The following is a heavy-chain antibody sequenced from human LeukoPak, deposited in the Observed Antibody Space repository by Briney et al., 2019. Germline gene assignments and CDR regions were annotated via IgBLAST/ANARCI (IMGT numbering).Heavy chain of an antibody. CDR2: ISGSGRST. D-gene: IGHD6-13*01. Sequence: GGSLRLSCAASGLIFSSYAMSWVRQAPGKGLEWVSAISGSGRSTYYADSVKGRFTISRDNPKNTMYLQMNSLRADDTAVYYCAKGVSSSSPLNWFDPWGQGTLVTVSS. CDR3: AKGVSSSSPLNWFDP. J-gene: IGHJ5*02. CDR1: GLIFSSYA. V-gene: IGHV3-23*01.